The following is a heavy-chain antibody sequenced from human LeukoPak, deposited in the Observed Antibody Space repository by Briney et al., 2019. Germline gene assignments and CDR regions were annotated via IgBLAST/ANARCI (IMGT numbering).Heavy chain of an antibody. J-gene: IGHJ4*02. CDR1: GFTFSSYA. CDR3: ARVVLHYDSSGTDC. V-gene: IGHV3-30*14. Sequence: GRSLRLSCAASGFTFSSYAMHWVRQAPGKGLEWVAVISYDGSNKYYADSVKGRFTISRDNSKNTLYLQMNSLRAEDTAVYYCARVVLHYDSSGTDCWGQGTLVTVSS. CDR2: ISYDGSNK. D-gene: IGHD3-22*01.